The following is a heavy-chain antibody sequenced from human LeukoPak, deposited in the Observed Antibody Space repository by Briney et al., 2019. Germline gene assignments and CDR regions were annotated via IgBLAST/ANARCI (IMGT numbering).Heavy chain of an antibody. CDR1: GGSISSYY. CDR3: ARGMTSYYYMDV. Sequence: PSETLSLTCTVSGGSISSYYWSWIRQPAGKGLEWIGRMYTSGSTNYNASLKSRVTMSVDTSKNQFSLKLSSVTAADTAVYHCARGMTSYYYMDVWGKGTTVTISS. CDR2: MYTSGST. J-gene: IGHJ6*03. D-gene: IGHD2-21*02. V-gene: IGHV4-4*07.